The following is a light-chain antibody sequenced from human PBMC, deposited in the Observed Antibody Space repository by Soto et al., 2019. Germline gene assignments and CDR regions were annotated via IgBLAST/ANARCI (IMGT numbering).Light chain of an antibody. CDR1: RSDIGDYNF. CDR3: SSYAATNNFVV. V-gene: IGLV2-8*01. J-gene: IGLJ2*01. Sequence: QSVLTQPPSASGSPGQSVTISCTGTRSDIGDYNFVSWYQQHPGKAPKLMIYEVSKRASGVPDRFSGSKSGNTASLTVSGLQAEDEADYYCSSYAATNNFVVFGGGTKVTVL. CDR2: EVS.